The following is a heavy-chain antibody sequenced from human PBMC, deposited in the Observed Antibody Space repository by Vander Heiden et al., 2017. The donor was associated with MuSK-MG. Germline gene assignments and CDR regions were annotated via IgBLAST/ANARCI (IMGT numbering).Heavy chain of an antibody. V-gene: IGHV4-34*01. J-gene: IGHJ4*02. CDR1: GGSVSGYY. Sequence: QVQLQQWGAGLLKPSETLSLTCAVSGGSVSGYYWSWIRQPPGKGLEWIGEINHSGSTNYNPSLKSRVTISVDTSKNQFSLKLSSVTAADTAVYYCARGRRAGTPFYWGQGTLVTVSS. CDR3: ARGRRAGTPFY. CDR2: INHSGST. D-gene: IGHD6-19*01.